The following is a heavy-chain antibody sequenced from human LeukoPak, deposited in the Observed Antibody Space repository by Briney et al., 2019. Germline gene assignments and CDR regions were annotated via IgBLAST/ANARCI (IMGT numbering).Heavy chain of an antibody. Sequence: PGGSLRLSCAASGFTFSSYAMSWVRQAPGNGLEWVSAISGSGGSTYYADSVKGRFTISRDNSKNTLYLQMNSLRAEDTAVYYCAKSVLAYCGGDCYSGFDPWGQGTLVTVSS. D-gene: IGHD2-21*02. CDR1: GFTFSSYA. CDR2: ISGSGGST. CDR3: AKSVLAYCGGDCYSGFDP. J-gene: IGHJ5*02. V-gene: IGHV3-23*01.